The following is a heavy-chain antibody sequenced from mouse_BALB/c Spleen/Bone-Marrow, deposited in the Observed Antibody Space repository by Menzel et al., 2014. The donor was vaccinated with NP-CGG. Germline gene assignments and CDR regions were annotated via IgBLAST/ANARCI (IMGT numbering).Heavy chain of an antibody. J-gene: IGHJ1*01. Sequence: VHLQESGAELVKPGASVKLSCKASGYTFTSYYMHWVKQRPGQGLEWIGEINPSNGGTNFNEKFKSKATLTVDKSSNTAYVQLSTLTSDDTELTLGTRSSCGNWFCEVWGARTTVTV. CDR3: TRSSCGNWFCEV. V-gene: IGHV1S81*02. CDR2: INPSNGGT. CDR1: GYTFTSYY. D-gene: IGHD6-1*01.